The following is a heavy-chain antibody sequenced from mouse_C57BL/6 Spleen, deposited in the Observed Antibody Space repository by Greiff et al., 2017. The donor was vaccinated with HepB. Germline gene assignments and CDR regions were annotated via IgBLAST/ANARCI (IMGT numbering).Heavy chain of an antibody. Sequence: QVQLQQPGAELVKPGASVKLSCKASGYTFTSYWMHWVKQRPGRGLEWIGRIDPNSGGTKYNEKFKSKATLTVDKPSSTAYMQLSSLTSEASAVYYCAKDFYYYGSSPYWYFDVWGTGTTVTVSS. J-gene: IGHJ1*03. V-gene: IGHV1-72*01. CDR1: GYTFTSYW. D-gene: IGHD1-1*01. CDR2: IDPNSGGT. CDR3: AKDFYYYGSSPYWYFDV.